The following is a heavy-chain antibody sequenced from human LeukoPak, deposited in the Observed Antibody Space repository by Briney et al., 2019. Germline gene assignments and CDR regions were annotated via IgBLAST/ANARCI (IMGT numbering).Heavy chain of an antibody. CDR3: ARASRRYYYDSSGYYSDPKTLNY. V-gene: IGHV4-59*01. D-gene: IGHD3-22*01. Sequence: SETLSLTCTVSGGSISSCYRSWIRQPPGKGLEWIGYIYYSGSTNYNPSLKSRVTISVDTSKNQFSLKLSSVTAADTAVYYCARASRRYYYDSSGYYSDPKTLNYWGQGTLVTVSS. J-gene: IGHJ4*02. CDR2: IYYSGST. CDR1: GGSISSCY.